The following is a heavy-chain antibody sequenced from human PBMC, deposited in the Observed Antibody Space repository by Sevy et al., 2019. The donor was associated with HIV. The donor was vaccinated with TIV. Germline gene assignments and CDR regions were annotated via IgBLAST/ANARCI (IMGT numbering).Heavy chain of an antibody. Sequence: GGSLRLSCAASGFTFNNYAINWVRQAPGKGLEWVSIISGNGAKTYYTDSVKGRFTISSDNAKNTVSLQMSGLRAEDTAVYYCARDVDTDILSGAQYFDSWGQGTLVTVSS. J-gene: IGHJ4*02. D-gene: IGHD5-18*01. V-gene: IGHV3-23*01. CDR1: GFTFNNYA. CDR2: ISGNGAKT. CDR3: ARDVDTDILSGAQYFDS.